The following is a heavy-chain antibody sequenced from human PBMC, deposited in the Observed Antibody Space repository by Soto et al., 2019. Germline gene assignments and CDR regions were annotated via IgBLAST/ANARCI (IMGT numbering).Heavy chain of an antibody. V-gene: IGHV3-23*01. CDR2: ISGSGGST. CDR1: GFTFSSYA. CDR3: AKDKRLYGRRSGIAAAGYGMDV. Sequence: GGSLRLSCAASGFTFSSYAMSWVRQAPGKGLEWVSAISGSGGSTYYADSVKGRFTISRNNSKNTQYLQMNSLRAEDTAVYYCAKDKRLYGRRSGIAAAGYGMDVWGQGTTVTVSS. J-gene: IGHJ6*02. D-gene: IGHD6-13*01.